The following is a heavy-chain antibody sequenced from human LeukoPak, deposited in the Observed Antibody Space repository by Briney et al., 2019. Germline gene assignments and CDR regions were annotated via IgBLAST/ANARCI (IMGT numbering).Heavy chain of an antibody. Sequence: VASVKVSCKASGYTFSDNYIHWVRQAPGQGLDWMGWINPHSGGTNYGENFQGRVTLTRDTSISTAYMDLSSLISDDTAVYYCAREFMRVTAFDIWGQGTMVTVSS. CDR1: GYTFSDNY. D-gene: IGHD2-21*02. J-gene: IGHJ3*02. CDR3: AREFMRVTAFDI. V-gene: IGHV1-2*02. CDR2: INPHSGGT.